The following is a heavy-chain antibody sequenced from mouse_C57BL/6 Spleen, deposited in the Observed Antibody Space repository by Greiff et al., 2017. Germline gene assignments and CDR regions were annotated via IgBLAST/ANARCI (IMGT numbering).Heavy chain of an antibody. J-gene: IGHJ2*01. CDR3: ARSAGTAY. V-gene: IGHV1-22*01. D-gene: IGHD4-1*01. CDR2: INPNNGGT. Sequence: DVKLQGPGPELVKPGASVKMSCKASGYTFTDYNMHWVKQSHGKSLEWIGYINPNNGGTSYNQKFKGKATLTVNKSSSTAYMELRSLTAEDSAVYYCARSAGTAYWGQGTTLTVPS. CDR1: GYTFTDYN.